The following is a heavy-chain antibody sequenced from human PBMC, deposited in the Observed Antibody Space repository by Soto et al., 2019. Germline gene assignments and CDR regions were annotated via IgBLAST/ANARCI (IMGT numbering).Heavy chain of an antibody. Sequence: SETLSLTCTVSGGSISSYYWSWIRQPPGKGLEWIGYIYYSGSTNYNPSLKSRVTISVDTSKNQFSLKLSSVTAADPAVYYCAREQVPGIYGMDGWGKASTVT. CDR1: GGSISSYY. J-gene: IGHJ6*01. CDR3: AREQVPGIYGMDG. D-gene: IGHD1-1*01. CDR2: IYYSGST. V-gene: IGHV4-59*01.